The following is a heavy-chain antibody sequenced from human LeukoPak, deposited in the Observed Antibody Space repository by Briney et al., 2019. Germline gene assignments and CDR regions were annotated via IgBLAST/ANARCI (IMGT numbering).Heavy chain of an antibody. Sequence: GESLKISCKGSGYSFTSYWIGWVRQMPGKGLEWMGIIYPGDSDTRYSPSFQGQVTISADKSISTAYPQWSSLKASDTAMYYCARANFDWLSYFDYWGQGTLVTVSS. V-gene: IGHV5-51*01. CDR1: GYSFTSYW. CDR3: ARANFDWLSYFDY. J-gene: IGHJ4*02. D-gene: IGHD3-9*01. CDR2: IYPGDSDT.